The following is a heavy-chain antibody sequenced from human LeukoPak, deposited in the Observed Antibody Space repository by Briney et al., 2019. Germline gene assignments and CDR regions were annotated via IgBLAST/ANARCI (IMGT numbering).Heavy chain of an antibody. CDR2: IGPYNDET. J-gene: IGHJ4*02. Sequence: ASVKVSCKASGYTFRSHGIYWVRQAPGQGLEWMGWIGPYNDETNYARMFRDRVIMTTETSTTTAYMELRGLTSDDTAVYFCAREADTNSWYRPAFRLLDVWGQGTLVTVSS. D-gene: IGHD6-13*01. V-gene: IGHV1-18*01. CDR1: GYTFRSHG. CDR3: AREADTNSWYRPAFRLLDV.